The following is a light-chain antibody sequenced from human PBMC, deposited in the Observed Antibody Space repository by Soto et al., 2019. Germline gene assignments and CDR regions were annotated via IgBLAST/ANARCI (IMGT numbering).Light chain of an antibody. J-gene: IGLJ2*01. CDR2: DVS. V-gene: IGLV2-14*01. CDR1: SSDIGGYNY. Sequence: QSALTQPASVSGSPGQSITISCTGSSSDIGGYNYVSWYQQHPGKAPKLMIYDVSNRPSGVSDRFSGSKSGSTASLTISGLQAEDEADYYCSSYRGGSPLIFGGGTKLTVL. CDR3: SSYRGGSPLI.